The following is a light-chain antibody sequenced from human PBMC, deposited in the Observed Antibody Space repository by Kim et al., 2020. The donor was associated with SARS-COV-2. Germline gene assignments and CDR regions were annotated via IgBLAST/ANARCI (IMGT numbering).Light chain of an antibody. CDR2: KNS. V-gene: IGKV2-24*01. CDR3: MQATQFPLT. CDR1: QRRVHSDVNTY. Sequence: PASSSFGSSQRRVHSDVNTYLSWIQQRPGQPPGLLIYKNSKRFSGVPDRFSGSGAGTNFTLKISRVEAENVGVYYCMQATQFPLTFGEGTRLEI. J-gene: IGKJ5*01.